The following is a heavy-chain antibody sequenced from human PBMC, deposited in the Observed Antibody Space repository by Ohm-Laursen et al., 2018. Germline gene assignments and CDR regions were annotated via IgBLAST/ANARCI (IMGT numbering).Heavy chain of an antibody. D-gene: IGHD1-20*01. CDR3: ANNWNLDY. J-gene: IGHJ4*02. CDR1: GFTFSSYA. CDR2: ISNNGDST. Sequence: SLRLSCAASGFTFSSYAMSWVRQAPGKGLERVSAISNNGDSTYYADSVKGRFTISRGNSKNTLYLQMSSLRAEDTAVYYCANNWNLDYWGQGTLVTVSS. V-gene: IGHV3-23*01.